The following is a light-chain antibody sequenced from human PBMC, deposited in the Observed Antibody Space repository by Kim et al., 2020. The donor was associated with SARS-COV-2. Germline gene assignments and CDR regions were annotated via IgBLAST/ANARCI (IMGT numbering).Light chain of an antibody. J-gene: IGKJ2*01. CDR1: QSIGSA. CDR2: YAS. V-gene: IGKV6-21*01. Sequence: VTPKEKVTITCRASQSIGSALHWYQQNPGQAPKLLFKYASQSFSGVPSRFSGSGSGTDFTLTINSPEAEDAATYYCHQTNNLPRTFGQGTKLEI. CDR3: HQTNNLPRT.